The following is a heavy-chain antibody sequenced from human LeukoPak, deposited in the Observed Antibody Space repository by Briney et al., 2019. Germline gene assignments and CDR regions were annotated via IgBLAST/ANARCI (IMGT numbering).Heavy chain of an antibody. CDR3: ARHPCGGDCYSALYYFDY. J-gene: IGHJ4*02. CDR1: GYSFTSYW. D-gene: IGHD2-21*02. V-gene: IGHV5-51*01. Sequence: GESLKISCKGSGYSFTSYWIGWVRQMPGKGLEWMGIIYPGDSDTRYGPSFQGQVTISADKSISTAYLQWSSLKASDTAMYYCARHPCGGDCYSALYYFDYWGQGTLVTLSS. CDR2: IYPGDSDT.